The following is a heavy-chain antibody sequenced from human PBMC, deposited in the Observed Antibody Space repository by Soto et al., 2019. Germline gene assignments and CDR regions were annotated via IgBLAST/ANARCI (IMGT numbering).Heavy chain of an antibody. J-gene: IGHJ4*02. CDR2: IWYDGSNK. D-gene: IGHD6-6*01. Sequence: QVQLVESGGGVVQPGRSLRLSCAASGFTFSSYGMHWVRQAPGKGLEWVAVIWYDGSNKYYADSVKGRFTISRDNSKNTLYLQMNSLRAEDTAVYYCARDGSSIAARPTYYFDYWGQGTLVTVSS. V-gene: IGHV3-33*01. CDR3: ARDGSSIAARPTYYFDY. CDR1: GFTFSSYG.